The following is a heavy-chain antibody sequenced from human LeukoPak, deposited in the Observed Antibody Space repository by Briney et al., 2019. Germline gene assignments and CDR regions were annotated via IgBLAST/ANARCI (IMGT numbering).Heavy chain of an antibody. CDR1: GFTFSSYA. CDR3: AREPVVTAMLYFDY. Sequence: GGSLRLSCAASGFTFSSYAMHWVRQAPGKGLEWVAVISYDGSNKYYADSVKGRFTISRDNSKNTLYLQMNSLRAEDTAVYYCAREPVVTAMLYFDYWGQGTLVTVSS. V-gene: IGHV3-30*04. CDR2: ISYDGSNK. J-gene: IGHJ4*02. D-gene: IGHD2-21*02.